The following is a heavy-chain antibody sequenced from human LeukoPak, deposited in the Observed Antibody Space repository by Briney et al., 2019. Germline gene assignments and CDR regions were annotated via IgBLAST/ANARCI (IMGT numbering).Heavy chain of an antibody. CDR1: GGTFRSYA. CDR2: INPNSGGT. V-gene: IGHV1-2*04. Sequence: ASVKVSCKASGGTFRSYAISWVRQAPGQGLEWMGWINPNSGGTNYAQKFQGWVTMTRDTSISTAYMELSRLRSDDTAVYYCARGDSGSYFYYYYGMDVWGQGTTVTVSS. D-gene: IGHD1-26*01. CDR3: ARGDSGSYFYYYYGMDV. J-gene: IGHJ6*02.